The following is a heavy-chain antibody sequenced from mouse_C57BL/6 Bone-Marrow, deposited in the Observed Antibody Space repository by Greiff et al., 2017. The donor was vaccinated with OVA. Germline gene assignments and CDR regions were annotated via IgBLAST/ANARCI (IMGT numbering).Heavy chain of an antibody. CDR1: GFNIKDDY. D-gene: IGHD1-1*01. CDR2: IDPENGDT. Sequence: DVQLQESGAELVRPGASVKLSCTASGFNIKDDYMHWVKQRPEQGLEWIGWIDPENGDTEYASKFQGKATITADTSSNTAYLQLSSLTSEDTAVYYCTNFPCYYGSRGLFAYWGQGTLVTVSA. CDR3: TNFPCYYGSRGLFAY. V-gene: IGHV14-4*01. J-gene: IGHJ3*01.